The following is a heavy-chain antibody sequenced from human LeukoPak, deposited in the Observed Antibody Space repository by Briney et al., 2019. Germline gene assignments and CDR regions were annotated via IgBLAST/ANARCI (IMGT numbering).Heavy chain of an antibody. CDR3: ARDIGSASFQAGYHYYYMDV. Sequence: GASVKVSCRASGFTFTSFGFSWVRQAPGQGLQWVGWINGYNGNTEYAQNLQDRVSMARDISTSTVYMQLTSLRSDDTAVYYCARDIGSASFQAGYHYYYMDVWGEGTTVTVSS. J-gene: IGHJ6*03. CDR2: INGYNGNT. D-gene: IGHD6-19*01. CDR1: GFTFTSFG. V-gene: IGHV1-18*01.